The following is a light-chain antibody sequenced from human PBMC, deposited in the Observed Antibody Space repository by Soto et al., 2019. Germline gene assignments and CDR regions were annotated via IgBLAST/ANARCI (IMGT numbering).Light chain of an antibody. V-gene: IGLV2-11*01. J-gene: IGLJ3*02. Sequence: QSALTQPRSVSGSPGQSVTISCTGTSSDVGGYNYVSWYQQHPGKAPKVMIYDVSKRPSGVPDRFSGSKSGNTASLTISGLQADDEGDYYCCSYAGTYTYLVFGGGTKLTVL. CDR1: SSDVGGYNY. CDR2: DVS. CDR3: CSYAGTYTYLV.